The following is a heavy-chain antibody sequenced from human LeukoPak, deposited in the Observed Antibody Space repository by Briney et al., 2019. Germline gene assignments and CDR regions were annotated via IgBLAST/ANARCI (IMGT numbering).Heavy chain of an antibody. V-gene: IGHV3-33*01. CDR1: GFTFSSHG. CDR3: ARDQVGYCSSTSCYLRNNWFDP. Sequence: PGGSLRLSCAASGFTFSSHGMPWVRQAPGKGLEWVAVIWYDGSNKYYADSVKGRVTISRDNYKNTLYLQMNSLRAEDTAVYYCARDQVGYCSSTSCYLRNNWFDPWGQGTLVTVSS. CDR2: IWYDGSNK. D-gene: IGHD2-2*01. J-gene: IGHJ5*02.